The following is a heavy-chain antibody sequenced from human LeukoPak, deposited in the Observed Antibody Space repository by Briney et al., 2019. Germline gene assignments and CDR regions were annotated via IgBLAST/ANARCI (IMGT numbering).Heavy chain of an antibody. V-gene: IGHV3-7*01. CDR1: GFTVSGYS. D-gene: IGHD2-2*01. CDR3: ARSPPGYCSTTSCYYAY. CDR2: IKQDGSEK. Sequence: PGGSLRLSCAAAGFTVSGYSMSWVRPAPGKGREWVANIKQDGSEKYYVDSVKGRFTISRDNAKNSLYLQMNSLRVDDTAVYYCARSPPGYCSTTSCYYAYWGQGSLVTVSS. J-gene: IGHJ4*02.